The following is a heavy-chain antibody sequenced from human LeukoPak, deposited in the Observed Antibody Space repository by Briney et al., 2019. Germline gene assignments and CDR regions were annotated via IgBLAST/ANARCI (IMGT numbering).Heavy chain of an antibody. J-gene: IGHJ6*04. V-gene: IGHV4-59*01. D-gene: IGHD6-19*01. CDR2: IYYSGST. Sequence: NPSETLSLTCTVSGGSISSYYWSWIRQPPGKGLEWIGYIYYSGSTNYNPSLKSRVTISVDTSKNQFSLKLSSVTAADTAVYYCAGSADPTPLDVWGKGTTVTVSS. CDR3: AGSADPTPLDV. CDR1: GGSISSYY.